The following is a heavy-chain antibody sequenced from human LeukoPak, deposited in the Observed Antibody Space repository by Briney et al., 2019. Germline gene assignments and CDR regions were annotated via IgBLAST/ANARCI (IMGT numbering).Heavy chain of an antibody. D-gene: IGHD1-26*01. J-gene: IGHJ4*02. CDR3: ARDVGATPGYFDY. Sequence: PSETLSLTCTVSGGSISSYYWNWIRQPPGKGREWIAYIYYSGNTNYNPSLKSRVTISVDTSKNQFPLKLSSVTAADTAVYYCARDVGATPGYFDYWGQGTLVTVSS. CDR1: GGSISSYY. V-gene: IGHV4-59*01. CDR2: IYYSGNT.